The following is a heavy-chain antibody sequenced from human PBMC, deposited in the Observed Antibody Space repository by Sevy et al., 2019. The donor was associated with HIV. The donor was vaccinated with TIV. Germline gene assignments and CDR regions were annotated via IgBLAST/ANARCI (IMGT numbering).Heavy chain of an antibody. V-gene: IGHV3-21*01. CDR3: ARHQGSVVVTAILVGEYYYYGMDV. CDR1: GFTFSSYS. J-gene: IGHJ6*02. D-gene: IGHD2-21*02. Sequence: GGSLRLSCAASGFTFSSYSMNWVRQAPGKGLEWVSSISSSSSYIYYADSVKGRFTISRDNAKNSLYLQMNSLRAEDTAVYYCARHQGSVVVTAILVGEYYYYGMDVWGQGTTVTVSS. CDR2: ISSSSSYI.